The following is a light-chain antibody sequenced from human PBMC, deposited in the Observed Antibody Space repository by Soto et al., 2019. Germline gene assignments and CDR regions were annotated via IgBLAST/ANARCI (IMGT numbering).Light chain of an antibody. V-gene: IGKV3-11*01. J-gene: IGKJ1*01. CDR2: DAS. CDR3: QQRRNWPPP. Sequence: VIRHPAATQSVSTRQRGTHSCRSSQSPSSNSDLYRQKPGQAPRLLIYDASNRATGIPARFSGSGSGTDFALTITSLEPEDFAVSYCQQRRNWPPPFGQGTKVDIK. CDR1: QSPSSN.